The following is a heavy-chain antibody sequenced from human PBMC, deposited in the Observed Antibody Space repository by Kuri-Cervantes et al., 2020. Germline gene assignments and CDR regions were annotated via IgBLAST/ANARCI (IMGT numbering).Heavy chain of an antibody. D-gene: IGHD2-2*01. CDR3: ARASSTRRTINYYYYGMDV. CDR1: GGSISSGGYY. V-gene: IGHV4-31*03. Sequence: LRLSCTVSGGSISSGGYYWSWIRQHPGKGLEWIGYIYYSGSTYYNPSLKSRVTISVDTSKNQFSLKLSSVTAADTAVYYCARASSTRRTINYYYYGMDVWGQGTTVTVSS. J-gene: IGHJ6*02. CDR2: IYYSGST.